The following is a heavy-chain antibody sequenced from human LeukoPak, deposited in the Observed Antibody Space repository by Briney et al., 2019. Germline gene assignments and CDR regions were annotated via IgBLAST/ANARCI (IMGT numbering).Heavy chain of an antibody. D-gene: IGHD6-19*01. CDR1: GFTFSNYA. CDR3: AKETGSSGWFFDS. CDR2: VTGSGSST. J-gene: IGHJ4*02. V-gene: IGHV3-23*01. Sequence: GGSLRLSCAASGFTFSNYAMTWVRQAPGKGLEWVSTVTGSGSSTYYADSVKGRFTISRDNSRNTLYLQMNSLRADDTAVYYCAKETGSSGWFFDSWGQGTLVIVSS.